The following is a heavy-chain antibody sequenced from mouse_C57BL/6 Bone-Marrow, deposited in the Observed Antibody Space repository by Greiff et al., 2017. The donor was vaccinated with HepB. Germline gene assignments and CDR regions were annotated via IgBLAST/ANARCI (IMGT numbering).Heavy chain of an antibody. J-gene: IGHJ3*01. D-gene: IGHD1-1*01. V-gene: IGHV1-39*01. CDR2: INPNYGTT. Sequence: VHVKQSGPELVKPGASVKISCKASGYSFTDYNMNWVKQSNGKSLEWIGVINPNYGTTSYNQKFKGKATLTVDQSSSTAYMQLNSLTSEDSAVYYCARGPSGSSEAWFAYWGQGTLVTVSA. CDR1: GYSFTDYN. CDR3: ARGPSGSSEAWFAY.